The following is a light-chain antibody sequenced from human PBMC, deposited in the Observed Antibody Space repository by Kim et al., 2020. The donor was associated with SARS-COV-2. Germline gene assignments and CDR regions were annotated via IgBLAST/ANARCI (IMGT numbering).Light chain of an antibody. CDR3: QHYKKLSPEYT. CDR2: DAS. J-gene: IGKJ2*01. V-gene: IGKV1-5*01. Sequence: VGGGVITTCRASQSIGTWLAWYQQRPGKAPKRLIYDASTWETGVPSRCSGRGSGTDFTLTISSLQPDDSATYYCQHYKKLSPEYTFGQGTKLEIK. CDR1: QSIGTW.